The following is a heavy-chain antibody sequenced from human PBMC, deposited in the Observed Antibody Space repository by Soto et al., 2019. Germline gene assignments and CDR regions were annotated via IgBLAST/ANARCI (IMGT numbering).Heavy chain of an antibody. Sequence: SETLSLTCALSGGSVSDKRWWTWVRQTPGKGLEWIGETFRKGDTNYNAFLKSRVSISIDKSRNQVSLKLSSVTAADTAVYYCARGRGTAMDYYGMDVWGQGTTVTVSS. V-gene: IGHV4-4*02. CDR1: GGSVSDKRW. J-gene: IGHJ6*02. D-gene: IGHD5-18*01. CDR3: ARGRGTAMDYYGMDV. CDR2: TFRKGDT.